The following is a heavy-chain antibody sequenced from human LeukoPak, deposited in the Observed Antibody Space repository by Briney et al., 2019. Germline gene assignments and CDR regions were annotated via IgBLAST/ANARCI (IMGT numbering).Heavy chain of an antibody. CDR1: GFIFSSYA. J-gene: IGHJ6*02. Sequence: PGGSLRLSCAASGFIFSSYAMSWVRQAPGKGLEWVSAISSSGGSTYYADSVKGRLTISRDNFKNTLYLQLDSVRAEDTAVFYCARLGLDHGDPPDYGMDVWGQGTTVTVSS. CDR3: ARLGLDHGDPPDYGMDV. CDR2: ISSSGGST. D-gene: IGHD4-17*01. V-gene: IGHV3-23*01.